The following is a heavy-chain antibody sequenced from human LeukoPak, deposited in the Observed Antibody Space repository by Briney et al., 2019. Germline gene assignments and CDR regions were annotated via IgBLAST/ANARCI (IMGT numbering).Heavy chain of an antibody. V-gene: IGHV1-18*04. CDR1: GYTFTSYG. CDR3: ARVSMVRGVIRYNWFDP. CDR2: ISAYNGNT. J-gene: IGHJ5*02. D-gene: IGHD3-10*01. Sequence: ASVKVSCKASGYTFTSYGISWVRQAPGQGLEWMGWISAYNGNTNYAQKLQGRVTMTTDTSTSTAYMELRSLRSDDTAVYCCARVSMVRGVIRYNWFDPWGQGTLVTVSS.